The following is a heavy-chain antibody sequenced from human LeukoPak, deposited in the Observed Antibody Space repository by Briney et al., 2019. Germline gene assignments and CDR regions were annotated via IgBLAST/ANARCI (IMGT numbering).Heavy chain of an antibody. CDR3: ARELVTTSYYFDY. CDR2: IYYSGST. V-gene: IGHV4-31*03. J-gene: IGHJ4*02. Sequence: SQTLSLTCSVSGGSISSGGYYWSWIRQHPGKGLEWIGYIYYSGSTYYNPSLKSRVTISVDTSKDQFSLKLSSVTAADTAVYYCARELVTTSYYFDYWGQGTLVTASS. CDR1: GGSISSGGYY. D-gene: IGHD4-17*01.